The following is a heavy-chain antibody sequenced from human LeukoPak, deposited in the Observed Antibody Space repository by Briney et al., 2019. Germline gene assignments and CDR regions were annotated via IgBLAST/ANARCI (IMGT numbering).Heavy chain of an antibody. Sequence: PSETLSLTCTVSGASISSYNRSWLWQTPRKGVECIGYIHYTGSTNYNPSLKSRVTISVETSKNQFSLRLKSVTPADTAVYYCARGGYCGSGNDFRFDPWGQGTLVTVSS. CDR2: IHYTGST. D-gene: IGHD3-10*01. CDR3: ARGGYCGSGNDFRFDP. J-gene: IGHJ5*02. V-gene: IGHV4-59*01. CDR1: GASISSYN.